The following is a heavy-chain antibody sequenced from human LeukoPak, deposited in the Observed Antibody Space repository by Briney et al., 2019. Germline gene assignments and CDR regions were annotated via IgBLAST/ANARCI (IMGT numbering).Heavy chain of an antibody. J-gene: IGHJ4*02. CDR2: IIPIFGTA. CDR3: ARDQREGVVVAATIDY. D-gene: IGHD2-15*01. CDR1: GGTFSSYA. Sequence: GASVKVSCKASGGTFSSYAISWVRQAPGQGLEWMGGIIPIFGTANYAQKFQGRVTITADESTSTAYMELSSLRSEDTAVYYCARDQREGVVVAATIDYWGQGTLVTVSS. V-gene: IGHV1-69*13.